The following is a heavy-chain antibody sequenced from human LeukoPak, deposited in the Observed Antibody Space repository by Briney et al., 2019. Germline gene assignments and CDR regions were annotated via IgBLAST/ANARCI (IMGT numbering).Heavy chain of an antibody. D-gene: IGHD3-16*02. CDR2: ISAYNGNT. CDR1: GYTFTSYG. V-gene: IGHV1-18*01. Sequence: ASVTVSCKASGYTFTSYGISWVRQAPGQGLEWMGWISAYNGNTNYAQKLQGRVTMTTDTSTSTAYMELRSLRSDDTAVYYCARVWDDYVWGSYRPRWFDPWGQGTLVTGSS. J-gene: IGHJ5*02. CDR3: ARVWDDYVWGSYRPRWFDP.